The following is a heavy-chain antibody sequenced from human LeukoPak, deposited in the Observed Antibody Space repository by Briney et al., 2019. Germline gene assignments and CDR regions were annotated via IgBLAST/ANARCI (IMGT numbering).Heavy chain of an antibody. CDR2: IAYDGST. J-gene: IGHJ5*02. V-gene: IGHV4-39*01. Sequence: SETLSLTCTVSGGSITSSTYYGAWIRQPPGKGLDWIGSIAYDGSTHYNPSLKSRVTISEDTSENQFSLRLRSVTAADTAVYYCARGPVVVPAAMRVRWFDPWGQGTLVTVSS. CDR3: ARGPVVVPAAMRVRWFDP. D-gene: IGHD2-2*01. CDR1: GGSITSSTYY.